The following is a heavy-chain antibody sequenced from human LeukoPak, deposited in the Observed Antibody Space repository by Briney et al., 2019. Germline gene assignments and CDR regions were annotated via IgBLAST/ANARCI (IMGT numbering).Heavy chain of an antibody. CDR1: GLTFNNYA. D-gene: IGHD2-15*01. V-gene: IGHV3-66*01. CDR3: ARRILY. Sequence: GGSLRLSCAASGLTFNNYAMSWVRQAPGKGLEWVSVIYSGGSTYYADSVKGRFTISRDNSKNTLYLQMNSLRAEDTAVYYCARRILYWGQGTLVTVSS. J-gene: IGHJ4*02. CDR2: IYSGGST.